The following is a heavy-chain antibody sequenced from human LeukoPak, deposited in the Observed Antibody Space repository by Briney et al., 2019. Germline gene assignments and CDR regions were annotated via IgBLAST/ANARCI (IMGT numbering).Heavy chain of an antibody. CDR3: ARVQGGTGTTAKKTPYNWFDP. V-gene: IGHV4-39*07. CDR1: GGSISSSSYY. Sequence: SETLSLTCTVSGGSISSSSYYWGWIRQPPGKGLEWIGSIYYSGSTYYNPSLKSRVTISVDTSKNQFSLKLSSVTAADTAVYYCARVQGGTGTTAKKTPYNWFDPWGQGTLVTVSS. CDR2: IYYSGST. D-gene: IGHD1-7*01. J-gene: IGHJ5*02.